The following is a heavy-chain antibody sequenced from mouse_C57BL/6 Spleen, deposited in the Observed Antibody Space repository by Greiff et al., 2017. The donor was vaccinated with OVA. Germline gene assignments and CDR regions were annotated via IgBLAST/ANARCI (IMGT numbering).Heavy chain of an antibody. D-gene: IGHD1-1*01. CDR3: ARSTTVVARAMDY. J-gene: IGHJ4*01. CDR2: IYPGSGST. CDR1: GYTFTSYW. Sequence: QVQLQQPGAELVKPGASVKMSCKASGYTFTSYWITWVKQRPGQGLEWIGDIYPGSGSTNYNEKFKSKATLTVDTSSSTAYMQLSSLTSEDSAVYHCARSTTVVARAMDYWGQGTSVTVSS. V-gene: IGHV1-55*01.